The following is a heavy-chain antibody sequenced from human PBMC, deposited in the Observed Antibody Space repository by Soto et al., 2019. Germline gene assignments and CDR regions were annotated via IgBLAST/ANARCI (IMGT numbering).Heavy chain of an antibody. V-gene: IGHV1-18*04. J-gene: IGHJ6*02. D-gene: IGHD1-20*01. CDR2: ISAYNGNT. Sequence: ASVKVSCKASGYTFTSYGISWVRQAPGQGLEWMGWISAYNGNTNYAQKLQGRVTMTTDTSTSTAYMELRSLRSDDTAVYYCARAGAYXWKPSLNPGYYYYGMDVWGQGTTVTVSS. CDR3: ARAGAYXWKPSLNPGYYYYGMDV. CDR1: GYTFTSYG.